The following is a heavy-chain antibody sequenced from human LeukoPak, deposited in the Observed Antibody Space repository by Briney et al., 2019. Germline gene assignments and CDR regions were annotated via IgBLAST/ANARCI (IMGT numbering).Heavy chain of an antibody. CDR1: GYTFTGYY. CDR3: ASPGGGYSYGLDY. D-gene: IGHD5-18*01. J-gene: IGHJ4*02. Sequence: ASVKVSCKASGYTFTGYYMHWVRQAPGQGLEWIGLINPNSGGTNYAQKFQGRVTMTRDTSISTAYMELSRLRSDDTAVYYCASPGGGYSYGLDYWGQGTLVTVSS. V-gene: IGHV1-2*02. CDR2: INPNSGGT.